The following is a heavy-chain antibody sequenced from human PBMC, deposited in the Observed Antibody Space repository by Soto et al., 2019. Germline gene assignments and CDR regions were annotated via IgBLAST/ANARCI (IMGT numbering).Heavy chain of an antibody. CDR1: GFVYSTYA. D-gene: IGHD6-13*01. J-gene: IGHJ2*01. CDR3: VRGIPSQYSSNWLYWYFDL. CDR2: IWNDGTKK. V-gene: IGHV3-33*01. Sequence: VQLVESGGGVVQPGRSLRLSCAASGFVYSTYAMHWVRLSPGEGLELVALIWNDGTKKYYADSVKGRFTISRDNSQNTLNLQMDSLRVEDTAVYFCVRGIPSQYSSNWLYWYFDLWGRGTQVTVAS.